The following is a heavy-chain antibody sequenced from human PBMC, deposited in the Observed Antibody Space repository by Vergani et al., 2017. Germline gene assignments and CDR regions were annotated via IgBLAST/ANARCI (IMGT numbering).Heavy chain of an antibody. CDR2: IYYSGST. J-gene: IGHJ5*02. V-gene: IGHV4-59*01. Sequence: QVQLQESGPGLVKPSETLSLTCTVSGGSISSYYWSWIRQPPGKGLEWIGYIYYSGSTNYNPSLRSRITISVDTSKNQFSLKLSSMTAADTAVYYCARGRVTYMFRGVMGAGRFDRWRRGARVSVSS. D-gene: IGHD3-10*01. CDR3: ARGRVTYMFRGVMGAGRFDR. CDR1: GGSISSYY.